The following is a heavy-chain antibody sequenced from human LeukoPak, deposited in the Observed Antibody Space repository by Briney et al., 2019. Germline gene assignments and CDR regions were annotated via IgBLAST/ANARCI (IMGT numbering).Heavy chain of an antibody. CDR1: GFTFSSYW. J-gene: IGHJ4*02. CDR3: ARDYKHDYDLGY. CDR2: IKQDGSEK. Sequence: GGSLRLSCAASGFTFSSYWMSWVRQAPGKGLQWVANIKQDGSEKYYVDSVKGRFTISRDDAKNSLYLQMNSLSAADTAVYYCARDYKHDYDLGYWVQGNLVTVSS. D-gene: IGHD3-3*01. V-gene: IGHV3-7*01.